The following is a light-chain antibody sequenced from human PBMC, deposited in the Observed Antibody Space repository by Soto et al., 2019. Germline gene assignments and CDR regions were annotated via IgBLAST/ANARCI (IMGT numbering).Light chain of an antibody. CDR2: RDI. CDR1: NVGSKN. J-gene: IGLJ2*01. CDR3: QLWDSSSVV. V-gene: IGLV3-9*01. Sequence: SYELTQPLSVSVALGQTAMITCGGNNVGSKNVHWYRQKPGQAPVLVIYRDINRPSGIPERFSGSKSGNTATLTISRAQAGDEADYYCQLWDSSSVVFGGGTKLTVL.